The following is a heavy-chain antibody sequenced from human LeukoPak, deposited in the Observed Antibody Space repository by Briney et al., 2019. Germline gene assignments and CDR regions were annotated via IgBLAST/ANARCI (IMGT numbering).Heavy chain of an antibody. CDR2: ISYDGSNK. CDR3: ARGVLQDWFDP. J-gene: IGHJ5*02. D-gene: IGHD3-10*01. Sequence: GGSLRLSCAASGFTFSDYWMSWVRQAPGKGLEWVAVISYDGSNKYYADSVKGRFTISRDNSKNTLYLQMNSLRAEDAAVYYCARGVLQDWFDPWGQGTLVTVSS. V-gene: IGHV3-30*03. CDR1: GFTFSDYW.